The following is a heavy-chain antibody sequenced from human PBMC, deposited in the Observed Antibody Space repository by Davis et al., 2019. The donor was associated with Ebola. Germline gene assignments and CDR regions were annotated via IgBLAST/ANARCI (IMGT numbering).Heavy chain of an antibody. V-gene: IGHV3-30-3*01. J-gene: IGHJ1*01. D-gene: IGHD4-23*01. Sequence: GGSLRLSCAASGFTFSNYAMHWVRQAPGKGLEWVAVISYDGSNKYYADSVKGRFTISRDNSKNTLYLQMNSLRAEDTAVYYCARKTTVVTLAEYFQHWGQGTLVTVSS. CDR2: ISYDGSNK. CDR3: ARKTTVVTLAEYFQH. CDR1: GFTFSNYA.